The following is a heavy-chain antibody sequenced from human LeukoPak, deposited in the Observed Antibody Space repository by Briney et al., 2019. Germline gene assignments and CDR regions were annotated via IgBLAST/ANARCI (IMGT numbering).Heavy chain of an antibody. CDR2: ISSSSSYI. V-gene: IGHV3-21*01. Sequence: GGSLRLSCAASGFKFSDYSMNWVRQAPGKGLEWVSSISSSSSYIYYADSVKGRFTISRDNAKNSLYLQMGSLRAEDTAVYYCARVVWVFGVVIMPIDYWGQGTLVTVSS. D-gene: IGHD3-3*01. J-gene: IGHJ4*02. CDR1: GFKFSDYS. CDR3: ARVVWVFGVVIMPIDY.